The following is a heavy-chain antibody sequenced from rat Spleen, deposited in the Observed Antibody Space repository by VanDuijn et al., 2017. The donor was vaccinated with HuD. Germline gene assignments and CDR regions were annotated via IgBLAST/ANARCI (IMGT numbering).Heavy chain of an antibody. Sequence: QVQLKESGPGLVQPSQTLSLSSTVSGFSLTTYHVSWVRQPPGKSLVWMGTIWAGGGINYNSAVQSRLSISRDTSKSQVFLKMNSLQPEDTGTYYCARHDYSGDVDFEYWGQGVRVTVSS. CDR3: ARHDYSGDVDFEY. CDR2: IWAGGGI. J-gene: IGHJ2*01. D-gene: IGHD1-1*01. V-gene: IGHV2-72*01. CDR1: GFSLTTYH.